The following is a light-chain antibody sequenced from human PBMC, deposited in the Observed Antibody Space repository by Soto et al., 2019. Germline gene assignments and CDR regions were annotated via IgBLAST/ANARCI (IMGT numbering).Light chain of an antibody. CDR3: SSYTSSSTF. V-gene: IGLV2-14*01. CDR1: SSDVGGYNY. CDR2: DVS. Sequence: QSVLTQPASVSGSPGQSITISCTGTSSDVGGYNYVSWYQQHPGKAHKLMIYDVSNRPSGVSNRFSGSKSGNTASLTISGLQAEDEADYYCSSYTSSSTFFGTGTKVTVL. J-gene: IGLJ1*01.